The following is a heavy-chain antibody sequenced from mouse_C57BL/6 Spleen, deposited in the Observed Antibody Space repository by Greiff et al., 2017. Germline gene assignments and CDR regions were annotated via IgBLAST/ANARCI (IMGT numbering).Heavy chain of an antibody. CDR1: GFTFSNYW. V-gene: IGHV6-3*01. Sequence: EVKVEESGGGLVQPGGSMKLSCVASGFTFSNYWMNWVRQSPEQGLEWVAQIRLKSDNYATHYAESLKGSFTISRYDSKSSVYLQMNNLRAEDTGIYYGTGGSSLYCDVWGTGTTVTGSS. D-gene: IGHD1-1*01. J-gene: IGHJ1*03. CDR2: IRLKSDNYAT. CDR3: TGGSSLYCDV.